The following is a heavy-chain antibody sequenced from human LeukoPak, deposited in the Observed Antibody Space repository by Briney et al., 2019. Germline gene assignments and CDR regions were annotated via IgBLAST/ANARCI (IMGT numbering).Heavy chain of an antibody. CDR1: GGSISSNNYY. Sequence: SETLSLTCTVSGGSISSNNYYWGWLRQPPGKGLEWIGSIYYSGSTFYNPSLKSRITISVDTSKNQFSLKLSSVTAADTAIYYCARGFMYTNGWYYFDYWGQGTLVTVSS. J-gene: IGHJ4*02. CDR2: IYYSGST. CDR3: ARGFMYTNGWYYFDY. D-gene: IGHD2-8*01. V-gene: IGHV4-39*01.